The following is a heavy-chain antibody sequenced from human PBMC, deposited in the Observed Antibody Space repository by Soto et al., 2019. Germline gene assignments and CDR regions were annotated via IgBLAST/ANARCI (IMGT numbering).Heavy chain of an antibody. CDR3: AHSLIPNWGSRGAFDY. D-gene: IGHD7-27*01. CDR1: GFSLSTSGVG. Sequence: QITLKESGPTLVKPTQTLTLTCTFSGFSLSTSGVGVGWIRQPPGKALEWLALIYWDDDKRSSPSLKSKLTITKDNSKNQVVLTMTNTDPVDTATYYCAHSLIPNWGSRGAFDYWGQGNLVTVSS. V-gene: IGHV2-5*02. J-gene: IGHJ4*02. CDR2: IYWDDDK.